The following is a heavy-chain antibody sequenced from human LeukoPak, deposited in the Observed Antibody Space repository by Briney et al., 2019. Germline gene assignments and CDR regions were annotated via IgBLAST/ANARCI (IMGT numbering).Heavy chain of an antibody. D-gene: IGHD2-2*01. V-gene: IGHV4-59*08. CDR1: GGSISSYY. Sequence: SETLSLTCTVSGGSISSYYWSWIRQPPGKGLEWIGYIYYSGSTNYNPSLKSRVTISVDTSKNQFSLKLSSVAAADTAVYYCARHLIVVVPAAYYNWFDPWGQGTLVTVSS. J-gene: IGHJ5*02. CDR2: IYYSGST. CDR3: ARHLIVVVPAAYYNWFDP.